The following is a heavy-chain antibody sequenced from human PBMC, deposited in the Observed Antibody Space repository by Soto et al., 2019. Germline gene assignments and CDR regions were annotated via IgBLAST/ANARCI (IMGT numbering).Heavy chain of an antibody. D-gene: IGHD5-12*01. Sequence: QLQLVQSAAEVKKPGASVRVSCKASGYPFIKYGISWIRQAPEQGLEWMGWIKVDSGYTNYAQKFQGRVTMTTDTSSDTAFMELRSLRSDDTAVYYCATSYDSGFDPRGQGTLVSVSS. CDR2: IKVDSGYT. J-gene: IGHJ5*02. CDR3: ATSYDSGFDP. CDR1: GYPFIKYG. V-gene: IGHV1-18*01.